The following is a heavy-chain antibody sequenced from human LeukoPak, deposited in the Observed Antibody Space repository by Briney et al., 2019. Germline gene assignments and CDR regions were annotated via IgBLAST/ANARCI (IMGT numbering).Heavy chain of an antibody. CDR2: ISGSGGST. CDR1: GFTLSSYA. V-gene: IGHV3-23*01. D-gene: IGHD6-13*01. J-gene: IGHJ4*02. CDR3: AKDLRIAAAGTGFDY. Sequence: GGSLRLSCAASGFTLSSYAMSWVRQAPGKGLEWVSAISGSGGSTYYADSVKGRFTISRDNSKNTLYLQMNSLRAEDTAVYYCAKDLRIAAAGTGFDYWGQGTLVTVSS.